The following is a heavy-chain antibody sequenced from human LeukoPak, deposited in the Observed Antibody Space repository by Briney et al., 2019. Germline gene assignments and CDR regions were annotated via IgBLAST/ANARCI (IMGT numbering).Heavy chain of an antibody. CDR3: ARRWNYGRNYYIDV. Sequence: PPETLSLTCAVYGGSFSHYYWSWIRQSPGMGLEWIGEINDSGTINYNPSLMSRVTISVDNSKNQFSLKLSSATAADTAVYYCARRWNYGRNYYIDVWGKGATVSVSS. J-gene: IGHJ6*03. V-gene: IGHV4-34*01. CDR1: GGSFSHYY. CDR2: INDSGTI. D-gene: IGHD1-7*01.